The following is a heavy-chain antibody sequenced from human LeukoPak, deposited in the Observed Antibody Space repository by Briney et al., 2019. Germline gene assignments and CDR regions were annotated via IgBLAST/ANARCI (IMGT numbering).Heavy chain of an antibody. J-gene: IGHJ4*02. CDR2: ISTDAGET. Sequence: GGSLRLSCAASGFTFSNSGMSWVRQAPGKGLEWVSAISTDAGETHYADSVKGRFTISRDNSKNTLYLQMNSLRAEDTAVYSCANGPHYQILTGYYKVRSHLDYWGQGTLVTVSS. CDR1: GFTFSNSG. D-gene: IGHD3-9*01. V-gene: IGHV3-23*01. CDR3: ANGPHYQILTGYYKVRSHLDY.